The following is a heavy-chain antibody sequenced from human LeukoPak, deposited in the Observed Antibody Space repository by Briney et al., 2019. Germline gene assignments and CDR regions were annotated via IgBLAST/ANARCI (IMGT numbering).Heavy chain of an antibody. Sequence: PSETLSLTCTVSGGSISSYYWSWIRQPPGKGLEWLGYIYYSGSTNYNPSLKSRVTISVDTSKNQFSLKLSSVTAADTAVYYCASGWGLPAFDIWGQGTIVPVSS. V-gene: IGHV4-59*01. CDR2: IYYSGST. J-gene: IGHJ3*02. CDR3: ASGWGLPAFDI. CDR1: GGSISSYY. D-gene: IGHD1-26*01.